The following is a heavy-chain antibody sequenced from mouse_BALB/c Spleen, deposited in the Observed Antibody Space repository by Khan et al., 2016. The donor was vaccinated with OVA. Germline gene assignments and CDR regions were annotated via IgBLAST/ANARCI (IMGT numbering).Heavy chain of an antibody. D-gene: IGHD4-1*01. Sequence: VQLQESGPGLVAPSQSLSITCTVSGFSLTGYGVNWVRQPPGKGLEWLGMIWGEGSTDYNSAQKSRLSISKDNSKSQVVLTMISLQTDDTARYYCARDRGLGRAMDYWGQGTSVTVSS. CDR3: ARDRGLGRAMDY. V-gene: IGHV2-6-7*01. CDR2: IWGEGST. J-gene: IGHJ4*01. CDR1: GFSLTGYG.